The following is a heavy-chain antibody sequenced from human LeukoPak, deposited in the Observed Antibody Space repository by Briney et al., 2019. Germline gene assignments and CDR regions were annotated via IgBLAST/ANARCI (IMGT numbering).Heavy chain of an antibody. Sequence: SETLSLTCAVSGGSISSGGYSWSWIRQPPGKGLEWIGYIYHSGSTYYNPSLKSRVTISVDRSKNQFSLKLSSVTAADTAVYYCARDLGGTTGKFDYWGQGTLVTVSS. CDR3: ARDLGGTTGKFDY. CDR2: IYHSGST. V-gene: IGHV4-30-2*01. CDR1: GGSISSGGYS. D-gene: IGHD1-7*01. J-gene: IGHJ4*02.